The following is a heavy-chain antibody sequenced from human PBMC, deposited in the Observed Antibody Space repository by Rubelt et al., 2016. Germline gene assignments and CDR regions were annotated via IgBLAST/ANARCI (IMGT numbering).Heavy chain of an antibody. CDR1: GYTFTSYG. Sequence: QVQLVQSGAEVKKPGASVKVSCKASGYTFTSYGISWVRQAPGQGLEWMGRIFPILGIANYAQKFQGIVTITADKSTSTAYMELSSRRSEDTAVYYCARDRLLDDSSGGDAFDIWGQGTMVTVSS. CDR3: ARDRLLDDSSGGDAFDI. V-gene: IGHV1-69*04. J-gene: IGHJ3*02. CDR2: IFPILGIA. D-gene: IGHD3-22*01.